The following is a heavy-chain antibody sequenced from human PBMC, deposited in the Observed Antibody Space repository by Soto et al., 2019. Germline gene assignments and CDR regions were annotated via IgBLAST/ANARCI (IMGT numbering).Heavy chain of an antibody. CDR3: AHRAGLQGNWNGGYFDY. J-gene: IGHJ4*02. D-gene: IGHD1-1*01. V-gene: IGHV2-5*02. Sequence: QITLKESGPTRVKPTQTLTLTCSFSGFSLSSNGVGVGWIRQPPGKALERLALIYWDDDKRYSPSLKCRLTITKDTSKNQVVLTMTNMDPVDTATYYCAHRAGLQGNWNGGYFDYWGQGALVTVSS. CDR1: GFSLSSNGVG. CDR2: IYWDDDK.